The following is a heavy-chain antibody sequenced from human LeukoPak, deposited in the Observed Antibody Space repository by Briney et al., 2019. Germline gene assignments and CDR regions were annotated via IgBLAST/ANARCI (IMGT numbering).Heavy chain of an antibody. CDR3: ARIEAAEDY. CDR1: GFTFSRYW. CDR2: INHDGNEK. Sequence: PGGSLILSCAASGFTFSRYWMSWVRQAPGKGLEWVANINHDGNEKHYVDSVKGRFTMSRDNAKNSLYLQMNGLRAEDTAVYYCARIEAAEDYWGQGTLVTVSS. J-gene: IGHJ4*02. V-gene: IGHV3-7*04. D-gene: IGHD6-13*01.